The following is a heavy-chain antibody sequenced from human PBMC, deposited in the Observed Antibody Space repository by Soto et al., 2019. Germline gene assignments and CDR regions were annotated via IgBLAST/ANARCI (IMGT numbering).Heavy chain of an antibody. J-gene: IGHJ4*02. V-gene: IGHV4-34*01. CDR1: GWAFRGQS. CDR3: ARGDNSGYYTWAE. D-gene: IGHD3-22*01. Sequence: QVPLQPGGAGPLKPSETLSLPCAVFGWAFRGQSWSWVRPPPGKGPEWIGEINQRANTNYSPSLKSRVIISVDTSKNQFSHKGSSVTAADTAVYYCARGDNSGYYTWAEWSQGTLVTVSS. CDR2: INQRANT.